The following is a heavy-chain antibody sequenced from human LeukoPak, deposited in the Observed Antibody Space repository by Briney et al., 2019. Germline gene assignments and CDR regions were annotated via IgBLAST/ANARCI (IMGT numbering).Heavy chain of an antibody. J-gene: IGHJ4*02. CDR3: VQRGGESMVRGIDY. Sequence: GGSLRLSCSASGFTFSSYAMHWVRQAPGKGLEYVSAISSNGGSTYYADSVKGRFTISSGNSKNTLYLQMSSLRAEDTAVYYCVQRGGESMVRGIDYWGQGTLVTVSS. CDR1: GFTFSSYA. CDR2: ISSNGGST. D-gene: IGHD3-10*01. V-gene: IGHV3-64D*09.